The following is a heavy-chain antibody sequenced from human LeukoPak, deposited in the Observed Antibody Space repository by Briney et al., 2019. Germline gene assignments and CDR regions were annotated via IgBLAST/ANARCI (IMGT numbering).Heavy chain of an antibody. D-gene: IGHD3-10*01. J-gene: IGHJ4*02. CDR1: GYTLTELS. CDR2: FDPEDGET. Sequence: ASVKVSCKVSGYTLTELSMHWVRQAPGEGLEWMGGFDPEDGETIYAQKFQGRVTMTEDTSTDTAYMELSSLRSEDTAVYYCATGLMVRGVITLFDYWGQGTLVTVSS. CDR3: ATGLMVRGVITLFDY. V-gene: IGHV1-24*01.